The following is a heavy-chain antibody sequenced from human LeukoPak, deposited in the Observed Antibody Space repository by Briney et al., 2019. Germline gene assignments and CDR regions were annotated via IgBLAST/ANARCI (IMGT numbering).Heavy chain of an antibody. V-gene: IGHV4-4*07. D-gene: IGHD4-17*01. CDR1: GGSISSYY. J-gene: IGHJ3*02. CDR3: ARGLTYGDYRIGSAFDI. Sequence: PSETLSLTCTVSGGSISSYYWSWILQPAGKGLEWIGRIYTSGSTNYNPSLKSRVTMSVDTSKSQFSLKLSSVGDADTDVYYCARGLTYGDYRIGSAFDIWGQGTMVTVSS. CDR2: IYTSGST.